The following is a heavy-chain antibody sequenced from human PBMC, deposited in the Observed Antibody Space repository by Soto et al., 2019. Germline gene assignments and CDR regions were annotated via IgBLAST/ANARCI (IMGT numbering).Heavy chain of an antibody. CDR2: IYYSGST. Sequence: SETLSLTCTVSGGSISSYYWSWIRQPPGKGLEWIGYIYYSGSTNYNPSLKSRVTISVDTSKNQFSLKLSSVTAADTAVYYCAREIRSGYDFCFDYWGQGTLVTVSS. CDR3: AREIRSGYDFCFDY. CDR1: GGSISSYY. V-gene: IGHV4-59*01. D-gene: IGHD5-12*01. J-gene: IGHJ4*02.